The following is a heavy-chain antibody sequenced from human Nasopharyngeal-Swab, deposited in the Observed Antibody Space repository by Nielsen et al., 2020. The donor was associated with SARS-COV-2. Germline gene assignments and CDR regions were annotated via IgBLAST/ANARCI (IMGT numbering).Heavy chain of an antibody. J-gene: IGHJ5*02. CDR3: ARPLSRDSTWTTEANWFDP. CDR2: ITGNGDTT. D-gene: IGHD6-13*01. CDR1: GFTFSSFG. V-gene: IGHV3-23*01. Sequence: GESLKISCAVSGFTFSSFGMHWVRQAPGKGLEWVSTITGNGDTTYYADSVKGRFTISRDNSENTVYLQMNSLRAEDTALYHCARPLSRDSTWTTEANWFDPWGQGTLVTVSS.